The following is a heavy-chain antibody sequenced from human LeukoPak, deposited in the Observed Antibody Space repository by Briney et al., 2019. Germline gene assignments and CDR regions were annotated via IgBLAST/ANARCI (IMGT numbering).Heavy chain of an antibody. CDR2: ISGSGDNT. D-gene: IGHD3-22*01. Sequence: LTGGSLRLSCAASGFTFSTYAMSWVRQAPGKGLEWVSAISGSGDNTYCADSVKGRFTISRDNSKNTLYLQMNSLRAEDTAVYYCAKATAYYDSSGYYSLGYFQHWGQGTLVTVSS. CDR3: AKATAYYDSSGYYSLGYFQH. V-gene: IGHV3-23*01. CDR1: GFTFSTYA. J-gene: IGHJ1*01.